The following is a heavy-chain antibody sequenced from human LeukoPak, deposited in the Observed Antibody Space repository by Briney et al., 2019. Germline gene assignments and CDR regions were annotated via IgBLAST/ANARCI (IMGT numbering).Heavy chain of an antibody. J-gene: IGHJ4*02. D-gene: IGHD1-26*01. Sequence: GGSLRLSCAASGFTDTDNYMNWVRQSSGKGLEWVSVIYGGGDTNYADSVKGRFTISRDNSKNTLYLQMNSLRAEDTAFYYCATLVGDGDYWGQGTLVTVSS. CDR3: ATLVGDGDY. V-gene: IGHV3-53*05. CDR1: GFTDTDNY. CDR2: IYGGGDT.